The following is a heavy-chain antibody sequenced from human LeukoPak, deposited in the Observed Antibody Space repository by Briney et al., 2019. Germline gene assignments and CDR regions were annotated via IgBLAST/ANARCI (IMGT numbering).Heavy chain of an antibody. V-gene: IGHV3-23*01. D-gene: IGHD3-10*01. J-gene: IGHJ1*01. CDR2: VSDSGGTT. CDR1: GFTFSSDT. CDR3: AKGSSGNYYH. Sequence: GGSLRLSYVASGFTFSSDTMTWVRQAPGKALEWVSSVSDSGGTTSYADSVKGRFTISRDNSRNTLYLQMNSLRVEDTATYYCAKGSSGNYYHWGQGTLVTVSS.